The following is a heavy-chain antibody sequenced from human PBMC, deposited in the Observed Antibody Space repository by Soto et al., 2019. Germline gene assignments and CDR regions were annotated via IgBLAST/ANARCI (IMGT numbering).Heavy chain of an antibody. CDR1: GYSFTSYW. D-gene: IGHD5-12*01. V-gene: IGHV5-10-1*01. CDR2: IDPSDSYT. Sequence: GESLKISCQGSGYSFTSYWISWVRQMPGKGLEWMGRIDPSDSYTNYSPSFQGHVTISADKSISTAYLQWSSLKASDTAMYYCARHRGDGYKNDAFDIWGQGTMVTVSS. J-gene: IGHJ3*02. CDR3: ARHRGDGYKNDAFDI.